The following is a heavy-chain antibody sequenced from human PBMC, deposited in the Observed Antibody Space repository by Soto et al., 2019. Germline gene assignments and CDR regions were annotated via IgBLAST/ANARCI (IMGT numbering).Heavy chain of an antibody. CDR3: ARVVVYSSSYHFDY. CDR1: GVSISSGGYY. D-gene: IGHD6-6*01. V-gene: IGHV4-31*03. J-gene: IGHJ4*02. Sequence: SETLSLTCTVSGVSISSGGYYWILIRQHPGKGLEWIGYIYYSGSTYYNPSLKSRVTISVDTSKNQFSLKLSSVTAADTAVYYWARVVVYSSSYHFDYWGQGTLVTVAS. CDR2: IYYSGST.